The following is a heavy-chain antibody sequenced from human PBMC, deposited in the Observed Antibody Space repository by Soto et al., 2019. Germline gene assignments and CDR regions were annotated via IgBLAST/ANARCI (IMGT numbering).Heavy chain of an antibody. CDR1: GFTFTSSA. J-gene: IGHJ6*02. Sequence: SVKVSCKAAGFTFTSSAVQWVRQARGQRLEWIGWIVVGSGNTNYAQKFQERVTITRDMSTSTAYMELSSLRSEDTAVYYCAAEPTRYYDILTGYLRGMDVWGQGTTVTVSS. CDR3: AAEPTRYYDILTGYLRGMDV. D-gene: IGHD3-9*01. V-gene: IGHV1-58*01. CDR2: IVVGSGNT.